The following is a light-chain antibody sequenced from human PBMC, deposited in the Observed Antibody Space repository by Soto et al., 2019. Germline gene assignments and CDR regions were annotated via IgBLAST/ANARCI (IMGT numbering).Light chain of an antibody. J-gene: IGLJ1*01. CDR1: SSDVGGYNY. CDR3: CSYAGASTYV. CDR2: DVS. Sequence: QSVLTQPRSVSGSPGQSVTISCTGSSSDVGGYNYVSWHQHHPGKAPKLMIYDVSKRPTGVPDRFSGSKSGNTASLTISGLQAEDEADYYCCSYAGASTYVFATGTKVTVL. V-gene: IGLV2-11*01.